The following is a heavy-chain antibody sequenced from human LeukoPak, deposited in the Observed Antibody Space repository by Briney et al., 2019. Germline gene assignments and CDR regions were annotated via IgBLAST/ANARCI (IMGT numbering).Heavy chain of an antibody. D-gene: IGHD1-1*01. V-gene: IGHV3-23*01. Sequence: GGSLRLSCAASGFRFSSYAISWVRQAPRKGLEWVSVISGSGVSTYYADSVKGRFTVSRDNSKNSLDLQMNSLRAEDTAIYYCAKYNWNDGYFYYGLDVWGPGTTVTVSS. J-gene: IGHJ6*02. CDR2: ISGSGVST. CDR1: GFRFSSYA. CDR3: AKYNWNDGYFYYGLDV.